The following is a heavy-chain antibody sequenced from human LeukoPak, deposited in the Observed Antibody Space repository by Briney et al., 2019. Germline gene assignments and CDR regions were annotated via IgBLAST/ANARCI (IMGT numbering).Heavy chain of an antibody. Sequence: PGGSLRLSCAASGFTFSSYAMHWVRQAPGKGLEWVAVISYDGSNKYYADSVKGRFTISRDNSKNTLYLQMISLRAEDTAVYYCARVLDVDTDYWGQGTLVTVSS. J-gene: IGHJ4*02. V-gene: IGHV3-30-3*01. CDR3: ARVLDVDTDY. CDR2: ISYDGSNK. CDR1: GFTFSSYA. D-gene: IGHD5-18*01.